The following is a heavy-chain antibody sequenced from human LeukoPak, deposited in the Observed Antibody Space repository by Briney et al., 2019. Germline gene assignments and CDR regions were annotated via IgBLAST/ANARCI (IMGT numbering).Heavy chain of an antibody. CDR1: GGTFSSYA. Sequence: GASVKVSCKASGGTFSSYAISWVRQAPGQGLEWMGGIIPIFGTANYAQKFQGRVTITADKSTSTAYMELSSLRSEDTAVYYCARDFRPSILSFGKNWFDPWGQGTLVTVSS. CDR3: ARDFRPSILSFGKNWFDP. CDR2: IIPIFGTA. D-gene: IGHD3-10*01. J-gene: IGHJ5*02. V-gene: IGHV1-69*06.